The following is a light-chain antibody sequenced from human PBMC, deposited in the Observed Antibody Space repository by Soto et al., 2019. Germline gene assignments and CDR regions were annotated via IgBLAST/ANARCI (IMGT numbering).Light chain of an antibody. CDR1: QSVTSN. CDR2: GAS. J-gene: IGKJ1*01. CDR3: QQYNFWPT. Sequence: EIVMTQSPATLSVSPGERATLSCRASQSVTSNLAWYQQKRGQAPRLLIYGASTRATGIPARFSGSGSGTEFTLTISSLQSEDLAVYYCQQYNFWPTFGQGTKVDIK. V-gene: IGKV3-15*01.